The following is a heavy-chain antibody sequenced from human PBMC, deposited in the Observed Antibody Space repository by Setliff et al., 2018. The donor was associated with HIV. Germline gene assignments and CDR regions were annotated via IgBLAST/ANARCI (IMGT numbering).Heavy chain of an antibody. V-gene: IGHV4-61*02. CDR2: IYTSGST. J-gene: IGHJ6*03. D-gene: IGHD6-13*01. CDR3: ARDWSGYSSSRGSYYYYMDV. CDR1: GGSISSGNYY. Sequence: PSETLSLTCTVSGGSISSGNYYWTWVRRPAEKGLEWIGRIYTSGSTNYNPSLKSRVTISVDTSKNQFSLRLSSVTAADTAIYYCARDWSGYSSSRGSYYYYMDVWGKGTTVTVSS.